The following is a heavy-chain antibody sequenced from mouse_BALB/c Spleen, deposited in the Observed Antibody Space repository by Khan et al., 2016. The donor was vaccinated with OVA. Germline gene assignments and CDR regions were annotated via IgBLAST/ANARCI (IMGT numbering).Heavy chain of an antibody. CDR1: GYTFTDYA. CDR2: ISTYYGDA. D-gene: IGHD1-1*02. CDR3: ARGGNFAY. V-gene: IGHV1S137*01. Sequence: QVQLQQSGAELVRPGVSVKISCKGSGYTFTDYAMHWVKQSHAKSLEWIGVISTYYGDADYSQKFKDKATLTVDRSCSTAYMALASLTFGDSAIYYCARGGNFAYWGQGTLVTVSA. J-gene: IGHJ3*01.